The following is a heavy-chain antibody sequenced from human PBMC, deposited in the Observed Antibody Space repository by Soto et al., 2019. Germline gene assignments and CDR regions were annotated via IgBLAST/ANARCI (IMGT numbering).Heavy chain of an antibody. V-gene: IGHV3-30-3*01. D-gene: IGHD3-10*01. CDR1: GLTLSRFA. Sequence: PGGSLRLSCAASGLTLSRFAMHWVRQAPGKGLEWVAVIGYDGSNKDYAESVKGRFTISRDNSKNTLYLQMNSLRPEDTAVYYCARDPVNYYGSWTYGMDVWGQGTTVTVSS. J-gene: IGHJ6*02. CDR3: ARDPVNYYGSWTYGMDV. CDR2: IGYDGSNK.